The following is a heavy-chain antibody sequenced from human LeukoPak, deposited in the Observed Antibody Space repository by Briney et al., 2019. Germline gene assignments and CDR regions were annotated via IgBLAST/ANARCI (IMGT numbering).Heavy chain of an antibody. D-gene: IGHD4-11*01. V-gene: IGHV3-7*01. CDR2: IKQDGSEK. Sequence: GGSLRLSCAASGFTFSSYWMSWVRQAPGKGLEWVANIKQDGSEKYYVDSVKGRFTISRDNAKNSLYLQMNSLRAEDTAVYYCAREKRATVSYYYYKDVWGKGTTVTVSS. J-gene: IGHJ6*03. CDR3: AREKRATVSYYYYKDV. CDR1: GFTFSSYW.